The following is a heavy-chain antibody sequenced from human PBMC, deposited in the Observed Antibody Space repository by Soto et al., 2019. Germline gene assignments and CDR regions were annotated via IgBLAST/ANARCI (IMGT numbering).Heavy chain of an antibody. D-gene: IGHD3-10*01. J-gene: IGHJ1*01. CDR2: IHHSGST. Sequence: WTWIRQHPGKGLEWIGNIHHSGSTFYNPSLKSRVSISVDTSKNQFSLKLSSVTAADTAGYFCVRGVLSWGQGTLVTVSS. CDR3: VRGVLS. V-gene: IGHV4-31*02.